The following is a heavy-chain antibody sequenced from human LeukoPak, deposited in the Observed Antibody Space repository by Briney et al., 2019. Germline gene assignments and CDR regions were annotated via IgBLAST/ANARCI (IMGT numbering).Heavy chain of an antibody. Sequence: SGGSLRLSCVASAFTFSSYAMTWVRQAPGKGLEWVSAISGSGGSTYYADSVKDRFTISRDNSKNTLYLQMNSLRAEDTAVYYCAKGKVPYYYDTSAYYPFDYWGQGTLVTVSS. CDR1: AFTFSSYA. CDR2: ISGSGGST. J-gene: IGHJ4*02. D-gene: IGHD3-22*01. V-gene: IGHV3-23*01. CDR3: AKGKVPYYYDTSAYYPFDY.